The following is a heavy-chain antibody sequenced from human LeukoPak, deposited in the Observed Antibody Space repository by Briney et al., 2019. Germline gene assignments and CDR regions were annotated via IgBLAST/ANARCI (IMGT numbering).Heavy chain of an antibody. Sequence: GGSLRLSCAASGFTFSSYEMNWVRQAPGKGLEWVSSISSSSSYIYYADSVKGRFTISRDNAKNSLYLQMNSLRAEDTAVYYCARDEYFGSGSDKDWFDPWGQGTLVTVSS. J-gene: IGHJ5*02. D-gene: IGHD3-10*01. CDR1: GFTFSSYE. CDR3: ARDEYFGSGSDKDWFDP. CDR2: ISSSSSYI. V-gene: IGHV3-21*06.